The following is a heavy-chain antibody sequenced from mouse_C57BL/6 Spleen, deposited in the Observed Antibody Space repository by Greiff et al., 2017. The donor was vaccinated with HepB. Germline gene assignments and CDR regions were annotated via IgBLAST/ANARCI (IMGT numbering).Heavy chain of an antibody. Sequence: QVQLKQPGAELVRPGSSVKLSCKASGYTFTSYWMHWVKQRPIQGLEWIGNIDPSDSETHYNQKFKDKATLTVDKSSSTAYMQLSSLTSEDSAVYYCARSGAAAWFAYWGQGTLVTVSA. J-gene: IGHJ3*01. V-gene: IGHV1-52*01. D-gene: IGHD3-3*01. CDR3: ARSGAAAWFAY. CDR2: IDPSDSET. CDR1: GYTFTSYW.